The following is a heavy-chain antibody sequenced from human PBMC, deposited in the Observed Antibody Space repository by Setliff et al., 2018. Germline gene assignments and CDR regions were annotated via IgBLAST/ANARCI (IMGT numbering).Heavy chain of an antibody. D-gene: IGHD5-12*01. V-gene: IGHV4-31*03. CDR3: ARAKDGYDFDYFDY. Sequence: SETLSLTCTVSDGSIRSGDYWGWIRQHPGMGLEWIGYIHHTGTTFYNPSLRSRVTISVDTSKNQFSLKLTSLTAADTAVYYCARAKDGYDFDYFDYWGQGTPVTVSS. CDR1: DGSIRSGDY. CDR2: IHHTGTT. J-gene: IGHJ4*02.